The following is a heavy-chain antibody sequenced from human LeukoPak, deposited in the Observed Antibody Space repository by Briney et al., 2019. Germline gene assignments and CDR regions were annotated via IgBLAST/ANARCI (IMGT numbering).Heavy chain of an antibody. J-gene: IGHJ4*02. V-gene: IGHV3-33*06. Sequence: QPGRSLRLSCAASGFSFSTYGMHWVRQAPGKGLEWVAVIWYDGSNKYFADSVKGRFTISRDNSKNTLYLEMNSLRAEDTAIYYCANCRSGYNLLDYWGQGTLVTASS. CDR1: GFSFSTYG. D-gene: IGHD5-24*01. CDR3: ANCRSGYNLLDY. CDR2: IWYDGSNK.